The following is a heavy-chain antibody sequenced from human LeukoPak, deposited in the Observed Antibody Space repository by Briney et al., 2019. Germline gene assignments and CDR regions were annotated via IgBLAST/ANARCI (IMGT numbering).Heavy chain of an antibody. CDR2: INPSGGST. J-gene: IGHJ6*02. D-gene: IGHD3-10*01. CDR3: ARGVFAGRYYYGMDV. V-gene: IGHV1-46*01. Sequence: ASVEVSCKASGYTFTSYYMHWVRQAPGQGLEWMGIINPSGGSTTYAQKFQGRVTMTRDTSTSTVYMELSSLRSEDTAVYYCARGVFAGRYYYGMDVWGQGTTVTVSS. CDR1: GYTFTSYY.